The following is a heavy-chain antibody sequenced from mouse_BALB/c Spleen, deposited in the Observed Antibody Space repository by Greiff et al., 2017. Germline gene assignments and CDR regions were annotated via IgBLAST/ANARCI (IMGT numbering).Heavy chain of an antibody. CDR2: IDPENGNT. Sequence: EVQLQQSGAELVRPGALVKLSCKASGFNIKDYYMHWVKQRPEQGLEWIGWIDPENGNTIYDPKFQGKASITADTSSNTAYLQLSSLTSEDTAVYYCASPPYGLFAYWGQGTLVTVSA. D-gene: IGHD1-2*01. J-gene: IGHJ3*01. V-gene: IGHV14-1*02. CDR1: GFNIKDYY. CDR3: ASPPYGLFAY.